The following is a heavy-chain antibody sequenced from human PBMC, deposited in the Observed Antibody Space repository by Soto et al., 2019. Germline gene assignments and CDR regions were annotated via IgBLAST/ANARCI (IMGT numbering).Heavy chain of an antibody. CDR3: AIPLTTVTTTHC. J-gene: IGHJ4*02. D-gene: IGHD4-17*01. V-gene: IGHV4-39*01. CDR2: INYSGST. Sequence: SETLSLTCTVSGGSISSSTYYWGWTRQPPGKGLEWIGSINYSGSTYYNPSLKSRVTISVDTSKNQFSLKLSSVTSADTAVYYCAIPLTTVTTTHCWGQGTLVTVSS. CDR1: GGSISSSTYY.